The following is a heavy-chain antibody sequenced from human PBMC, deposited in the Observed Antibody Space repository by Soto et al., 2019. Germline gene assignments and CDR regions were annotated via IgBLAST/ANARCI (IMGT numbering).Heavy chain of an antibody. V-gene: IGHV2-5*02. Sequence: QITLKESGPTLVKPTQTLTLTRIFSGFSLSTSGVGVGWIRQPPGEALEWLGSIYWDDDKRYNPSLKSRLTITKDTTKNQVVLTMTNMDHVDTATYFCAHYGSGNYFGSLNAFDTWGQGTRVTVSS. CDR2: IYWDDDK. J-gene: IGHJ3*02. D-gene: IGHD3-10*01. CDR1: GFSLSTSGVG. CDR3: AHYGSGNYFGSLNAFDT.